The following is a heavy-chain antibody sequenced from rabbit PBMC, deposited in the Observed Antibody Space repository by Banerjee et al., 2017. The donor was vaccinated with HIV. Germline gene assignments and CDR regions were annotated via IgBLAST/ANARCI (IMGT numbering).Heavy chain of an antibody. J-gene: IGHJ4*01. V-gene: IGHV1S45*01. D-gene: IGHD2-1*01. CDR2: IYTGSGGDT. Sequence: QEQLEESGGDLVKPEGSLTLTCTASGFTLSSYWICWVRQAPGKGLEWIACIYTGSGGDTYYASWAKGRFTISKTSSTTVTLQMTSLTAADTAAYFCARSYVDYGAIYFNLWGPGTLVTVS. CDR3: ARSYVDYGAIYFNL. CDR1: GFTLSSYW.